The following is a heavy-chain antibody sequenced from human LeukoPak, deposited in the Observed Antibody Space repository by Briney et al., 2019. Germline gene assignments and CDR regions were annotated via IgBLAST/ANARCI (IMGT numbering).Heavy chain of an antibody. CDR2: ISAYNGNT. D-gene: IGHD3-3*01. V-gene: IGHV1-18*01. J-gene: IGHJ4*02. Sequence: ASVKVSCKASGYTFTSYGISWVRQAPGQGLEWMGWISAYNGNTNYAQKLQGRVTMTTDTSTSTAYMELSSLRSEDTAVYYCARAQGYDFWSGYYKFYFDYWGQGTLVTVSS. CDR3: ARAQGYDFWSGYYKFYFDY. CDR1: GYTFTSYG.